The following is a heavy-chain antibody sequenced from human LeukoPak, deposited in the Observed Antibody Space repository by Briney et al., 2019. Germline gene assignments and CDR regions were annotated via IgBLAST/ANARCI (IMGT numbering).Heavy chain of an antibody. D-gene: IGHD1-26*01. CDR2: IYYSGST. CDR1: GGSISSSSYY. CDR3: ARHVLEWWELLRRSEYYFDY. V-gene: IGHV4-39*01. J-gene: IGHJ4*02. Sequence: SETLSLTCTVSGGSISSSSYYWGWIRQPPGKGLEWIGSIYYSGSTYYNPSLKSRVTISVDTSKNQFSLKLSSVTAADTAVYYCARHVLEWWELLRRSEYYFDYWGQGTLVTVSS.